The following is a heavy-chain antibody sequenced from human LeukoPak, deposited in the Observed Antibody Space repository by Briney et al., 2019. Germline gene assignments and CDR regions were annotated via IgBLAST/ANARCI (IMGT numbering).Heavy chain of an antibody. J-gene: IGHJ3*02. CDR2: IDYSGST. CDR3: ARHYYGSSGYYLEGFDI. CDR1: RGSISSNSYH. V-gene: IGHV4-39*01. Sequence: SETLSLTCTVSRGSISSNSYHWDWIRQPPGKGLEWIGSIDYSGSTYYSPSLKSRVTMSVDTSNNQFSVKLSSVTAADTAVYYCARHYYGSSGYYLEGFDIWGQGTMVTVSS. D-gene: IGHD3-22*01.